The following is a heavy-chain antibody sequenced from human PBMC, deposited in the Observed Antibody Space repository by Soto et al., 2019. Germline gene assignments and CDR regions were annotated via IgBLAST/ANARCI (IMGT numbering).Heavy chain of an antibody. CDR1: GYTFTSYA. Sequence: QVQLVQSGAEVKKPGASVKVSCKASGYTFTSYAISWVRQAPGQGLEGMGLISAYNGNTNYAQKLQGRVTMTTDTTTSTAYMELRSRLSDDTAVDYCARDAAAGLNDYWGQGTLVTVSS. J-gene: IGHJ4*02. V-gene: IGHV1-18*01. D-gene: IGHD6-13*01. CDR3: ARDAAAGLNDY. CDR2: ISAYNGNT.